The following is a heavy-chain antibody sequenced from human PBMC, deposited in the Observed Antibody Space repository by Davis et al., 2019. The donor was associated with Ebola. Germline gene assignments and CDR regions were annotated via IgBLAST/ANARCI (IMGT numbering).Heavy chain of an antibody. CDR3: AGGNWFDP. J-gene: IGHJ5*02. Sequence: GESLKISCAASGFTFSSYGMHWVRQAPGKGLEWVAVISYDGSNKYYADSVKGRFTISRDNSKNTLYLQMNSLRAEDTAVYYCAGGNWFDPWGQGTLVTVSS. D-gene: IGHD4-23*01. V-gene: IGHV3-30*03. CDR2: ISYDGSNK. CDR1: GFTFSSYG.